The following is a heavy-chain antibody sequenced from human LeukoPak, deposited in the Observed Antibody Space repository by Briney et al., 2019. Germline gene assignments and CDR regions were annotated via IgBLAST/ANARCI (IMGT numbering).Heavy chain of an antibody. D-gene: IGHD5-18*01. CDR3: AKEMAPEGYSYGYDY. J-gene: IGHJ4*02. CDR1: GFTFSTYA. CDR2: IPFDGSNK. Sequence: PGGSLRLSCAASGFTFSTYAIHWVRQAPGKGLEWVAVIPFDGSNKYYADSVKGRFTISRDNSKNTLYLQMNSLRADDTAVYYCAKEMAPEGYSYGYDYWGQGTLVTVSS. V-gene: IGHV3-30*04.